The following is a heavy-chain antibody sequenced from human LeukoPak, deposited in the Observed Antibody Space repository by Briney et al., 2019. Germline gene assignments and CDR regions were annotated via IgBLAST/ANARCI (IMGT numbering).Heavy chain of an antibody. Sequence: SETLSLTCTVSGYSISSGYYWGWIRQPAGKGLEWIGRIYTSGSTNYNPSLKTRVTMSVDTSKNQFSLKLSSVTAADTAVYYCARGPLTMTRGFDPWGQGTLVTVSS. J-gene: IGHJ5*02. V-gene: IGHV4-4*07. CDR2: IYTSGST. CDR1: GYSISSGYY. D-gene: IGHD4-17*01. CDR3: ARGPLTMTRGFDP.